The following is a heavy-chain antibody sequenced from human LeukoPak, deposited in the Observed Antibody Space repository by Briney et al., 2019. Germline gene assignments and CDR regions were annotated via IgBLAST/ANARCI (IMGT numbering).Heavy chain of an antibody. CDR3: TRDRIDYGDYVDY. CDR2: SSRSSSTM. Sequence: GGCLRLSCAGTGLTFSGYDMSWVRQAAGRGLEGVSYSSRSSSTMYYADSVKSRLTISRDNAKNTLYLQMNSLRAEDAAVYYCTRDRIDYGDYVDYWGQGTLVTVSS. CDR1: GLTFSGYD. V-gene: IGHV3-48*04. J-gene: IGHJ4*02. D-gene: IGHD4-17*01.